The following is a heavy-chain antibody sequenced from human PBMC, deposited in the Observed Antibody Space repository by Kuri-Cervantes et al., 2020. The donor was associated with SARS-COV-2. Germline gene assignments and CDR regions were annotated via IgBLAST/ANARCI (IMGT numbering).Heavy chain of an antibody. CDR2: INSDGSST. CDR1: GFTFSSYW. CDR3: ARGPLYSSSWYDWFDP. J-gene: IGHJ5*02. Sequence: GGSLRLSCAASGFTFSSYWMHWVRQAPGKGLVWVSRINSDGSSTSYADSVKGRFTTSRDNAKNTLYLQMNSLRAEDTAVYYCARGPLYSSSWYDWFDPWGQGTLVTVSS. V-gene: IGHV3-74*01. D-gene: IGHD6-13*01.